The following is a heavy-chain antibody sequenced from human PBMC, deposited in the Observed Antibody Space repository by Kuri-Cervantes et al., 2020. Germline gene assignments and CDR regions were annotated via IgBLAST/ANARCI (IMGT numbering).Heavy chain of an antibody. Sequence: SETLSLTCAVSGYSISSGYYWGWIRQPPGKGLEWIGYIYYSGSTNYNPSLKSRVTISVDTSKNQFSLKLSSVTAADTAVYYCARARWLVQDAFDIWGQGTMVTVSS. CDR3: ARARWLVQDAFDI. CDR1: GYSISSGYY. J-gene: IGHJ3*02. CDR2: IYYSGST. D-gene: IGHD6-19*01. V-gene: IGHV4-61*01.